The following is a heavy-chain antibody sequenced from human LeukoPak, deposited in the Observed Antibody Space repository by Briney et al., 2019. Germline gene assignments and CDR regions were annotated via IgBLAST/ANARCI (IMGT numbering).Heavy chain of an antibody. CDR2: ISAYNGNT. Sequence: ASVKVSCKASGYTITSYGISWVRQAPGQGFEWMGWISAYNGNTNYAQKLQGRVTMTTDTSTSTAYMELRSLRSDDTAVYYCARNTPLLWFGELFPDPGDGDFDYWGQGTLVTVSS. CDR1: GYTITSYG. D-gene: IGHD3-10*01. CDR3: ARNTPLLWFGELFPDPGDGDFDY. V-gene: IGHV1-18*01. J-gene: IGHJ4*02.